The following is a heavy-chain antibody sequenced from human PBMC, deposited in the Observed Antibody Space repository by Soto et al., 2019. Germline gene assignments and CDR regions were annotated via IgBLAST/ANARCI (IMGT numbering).Heavy chain of an antibody. CDR1: GFTFSNYW. V-gene: IGHV3-74*01. D-gene: IGHD2-2*01. Sequence: TGGSLRLSCAASGFTFSNYWMHWVRQAPGKGLVWVSRINSDGSITSYADSVKGRFTISGDNAKNTLYLQMNSLRAEDTAVYYCARMEARYCSSTSCSYGMDGWGQGTTVTVSS. CDR3: ARMEARYCSSTSCSYGMDG. CDR2: INSDGSIT. J-gene: IGHJ6*02.